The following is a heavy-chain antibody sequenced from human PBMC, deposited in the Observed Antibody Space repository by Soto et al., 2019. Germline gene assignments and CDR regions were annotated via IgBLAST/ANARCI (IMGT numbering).Heavy chain of an antibody. CDR3: ARDRAPIVVVPAAIDRYYYYGMDV. CDR2: IIPILGIA. D-gene: IGHD2-2*02. CDR1: GGTFSSYT. Sequence: SVKVSCKASGGTFSSYTISWVRQAPGQGLEWMGRIIPILGIANYAQKFQGRVTITADKSTSTAYMELSSLRSEDTAVYYCARDRAPIVVVPAAIDRYYYYGMDVWGQGTTVTVSS. J-gene: IGHJ6*02. V-gene: IGHV1-69*02.